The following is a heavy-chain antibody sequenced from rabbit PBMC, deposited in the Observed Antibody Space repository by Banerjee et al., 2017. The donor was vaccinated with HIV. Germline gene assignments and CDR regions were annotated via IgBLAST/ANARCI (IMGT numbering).Heavy chain of an antibody. CDR1: GIDFSTYYY. J-gene: IGHJ4*01. CDR3: ARDRAYGDSDVAFDL. D-gene: IGHD2-1*01. CDR2: TYVSTAGS. Sequence: QEQLKESGGGLVQPGGSLKLSCKASGIDFSTYYYMCWVRQAPGKGLEFIACTYVSTAGSNYASWAKGRFTISETSSTTVTLQMTSLTGADTATYFCARDRAYGDSDVAFDLWGPGTLVTV. V-gene: IGHV1S45*01.